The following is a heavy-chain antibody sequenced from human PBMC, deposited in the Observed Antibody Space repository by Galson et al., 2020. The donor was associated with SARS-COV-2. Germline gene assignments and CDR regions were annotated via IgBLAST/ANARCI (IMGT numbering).Heavy chain of an antibody. CDR3: ARLNWGEQWLENPDYYYGMDV. D-gene: IGHD6-19*01. Sequence: ASVKVSCKASGYTFTSYSMNWVRQAPGQGLEWMGWINTTTGNPTYAQGFTGRFVFSLDTSVSTAYLQISSLKAEDTAVYYCARLNWGEQWLENPDYYYGMDVWGQGTSVTVSS. J-gene: IGHJ6*02. CDR2: INTTTGNP. CDR1: GYTFTSYS. V-gene: IGHV7-4-1*02.